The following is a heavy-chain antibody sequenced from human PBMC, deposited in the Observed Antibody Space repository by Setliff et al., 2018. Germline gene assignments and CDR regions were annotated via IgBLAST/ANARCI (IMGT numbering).Heavy chain of an antibody. V-gene: IGHV7-4-1*02. D-gene: IGHD3-10*01. CDR2: INTNTGNP. J-gene: IGHJ6*03. Sequence: EASVKVSCKASGYTFTTYAISWMRQAPGQGLEWMGWINTNTGNPSYAQGFKGRFVFSLDTSVSTAYLQISSLKAEDTALYYCARASRFGTIKYRGDYYMDVWGKGTTVTVSS. CDR3: ARASRFGTIKYRGDYYMDV. CDR1: GYTFTTYA.